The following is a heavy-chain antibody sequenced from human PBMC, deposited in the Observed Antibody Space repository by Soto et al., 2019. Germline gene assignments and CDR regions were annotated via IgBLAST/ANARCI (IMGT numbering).Heavy chain of an antibody. CDR2: ISYDGSNK. Sequence: ESGGGVVQPGRSLRLSCAASGFTFSSYAMHWVRQAPGKGLEWVAVISYDGSNKYYADSVKGRFTISRDNSKNTLYLQMNSLRAEDTAVYYCARDSSGWPPGHYWGQGTLVTVSS. CDR1: GFTFSSYA. D-gene: IGHD6-19*01. V-gene: IGHV3-30-3*01. CDR3: ARDSSGWPPGHY. J-gene: IGHJ4*02.